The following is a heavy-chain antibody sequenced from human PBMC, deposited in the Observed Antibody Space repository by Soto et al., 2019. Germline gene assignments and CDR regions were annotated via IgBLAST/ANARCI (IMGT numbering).Heavy chain of an antibody. Sequence: GGSLRLSCAASGFTFSSYSMNWVRQAPGKGLEWVSYISSSSTIYYADSVKGRFTISRDNAKNSLYLQMNSLRDEDTAVYYCARHCGGDCYDAFDIWGQGTMVTVSS. V-gene: IGHV3-48*02. CDR1: GFTFSSYS. CDR2: ISSSSTI. CDR3: ARHCGGDCYDAFDI. D-gene: IGHD2-21*02. J-gene: IGHJ3*02.